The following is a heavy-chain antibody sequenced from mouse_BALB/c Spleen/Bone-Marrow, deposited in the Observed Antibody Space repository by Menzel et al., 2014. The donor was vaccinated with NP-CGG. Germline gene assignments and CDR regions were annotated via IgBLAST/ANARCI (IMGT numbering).Heavy chain of an antibody. CDR3: ARAYYYGSSYYVMDY. D-gene: IGHD1-1*01. CDR1: GFNIKDTY. CDR2: IDPANGNT. Sequence: DVQLQESGTELVKPGASVKLSCTASGFNIKDTYMHWVKQRPEQGLEWIGRIDPANGNTRYDPKFQGKATITAGTSSNTAYLQLTSLTSEDTAVYYCARAYYYGSSYYVMDYWGQGTSVTVSS. J-gene: IGHJ4*01. V-gene: IGHV14-3*02.